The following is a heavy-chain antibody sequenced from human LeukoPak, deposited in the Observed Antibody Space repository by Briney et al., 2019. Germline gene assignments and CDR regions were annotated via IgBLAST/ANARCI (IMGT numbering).Heavy chain of an antibody. D-gene: IGHD6-13*01. J-gene: IGHJ5*02. Sequence: PSETLSLTCTVSGGSISSYYWSWIRQPPGKGLKWIGYIYYSGSTNYNPSLKSRVTISVDTSKNQFSLKLSSVTAADTAVYYCARGLTAAGVWFDPWGQGTLVTVSS. V-gene: IGHV4-59*01. CDR2: IYYSGST. CDR3: ARGLTAAGVWFDP. CDR1: GGSISSYY.